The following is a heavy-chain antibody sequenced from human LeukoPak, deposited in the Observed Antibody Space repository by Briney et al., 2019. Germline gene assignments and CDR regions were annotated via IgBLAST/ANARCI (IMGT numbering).Heavy chain of an antibody. CDR3: AKGYYDFPVQFDP. CDR1: GGSISSHY. CDR2: IYYSGST. J-gene: IGHJ5*02. Sequence: SETLSLTCTVSGGSISSHYWSWIRQPPGKGLEWIGYIYYSGSTNYNPSLKSRVTISVDTSKNQFSLKLSSVTAADTAVYYRAKGYYDFPVQFDPWGQGTLVTVSS. V-gene: IGHV4-59*11. D-gene: IGHD3-3*01.